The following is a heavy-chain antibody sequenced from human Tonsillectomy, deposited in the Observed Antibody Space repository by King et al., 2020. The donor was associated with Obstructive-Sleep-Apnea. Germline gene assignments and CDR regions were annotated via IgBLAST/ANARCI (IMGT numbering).Heavy chain of an antibody. D-gene: IGHD3-16*01. CDR3: AREYWGPDY. V-gene: IGHV3-7*01. Sequence: VQLVESGGGLVQPGGSVRLSCGASGFTFSSYWMTWVRQAPGKGLEWVANIKQDGSVKNYEDSVKGRFTISRDNAKKSVCLQMNSLTAEDTAVYYCAREYWGPDYWGQGTLVTVSS. CDR1: GFTFSSYW. CDR2: IKQDGSVK. J-gene: IGHJ4*02.